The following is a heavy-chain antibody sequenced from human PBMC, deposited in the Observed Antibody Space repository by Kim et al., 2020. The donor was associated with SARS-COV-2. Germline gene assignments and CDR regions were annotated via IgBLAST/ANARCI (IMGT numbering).Heavy chain of an antibody. CDR2: INHSGST. CDR1: GGSFSGYY. CDR3: ARGHGYGLRHRRLYLDY. V-gene: IGHV4-34*01. Sequence: SETLSLTCAVYGGSFSGYYWSWIRQPPGKGLEWIGEINHSGSTNYNPSLKSRVTISVDTSKNQFSLKLSSVTAADTAVYYCARGHGYGLRHRRLYLDYWGQGTLVTVSS. D-gene: IGHD3-10*01. J-gene: IGHJ4*02.